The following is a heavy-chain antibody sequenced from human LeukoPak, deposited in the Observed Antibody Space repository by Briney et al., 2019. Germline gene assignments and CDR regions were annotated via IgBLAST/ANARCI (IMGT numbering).Heavy chain of an antibody. Sequence: SETLSLTCAVYGGSFSGYYWSWIRQPPGKGLEWIGEINHSGSTNYNPSLKSRVTISVDTSKNQFSLKLSSVTAADTAVYYCASFPQRWLPPAHWGQGTLGTVSS. CDR2: INHSGST. D-gene: IGHD5-18*01. CDR1: GGSFSGYY. V-gene: IGHV4-34*01. CDR3: ASFPQRWLPPAH. J-gene: IGHJ4*02.